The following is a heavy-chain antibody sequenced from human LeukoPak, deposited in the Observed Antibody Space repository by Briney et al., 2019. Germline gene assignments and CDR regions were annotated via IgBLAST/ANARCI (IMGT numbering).Heavy chain of an antibody. V-gene: IGHV3-53*01. J-gene: IGHJ4*02. D-gene: IGHD3-10*01. Sequence: PGGSLRLSCAASGFTVSSNYMSWVRQAPGKGLEWVSVIYSGGSTYYADSVKGRFTISRDNSKNTLYLQMNSLRAEDTAVYYCARDGAMVRGVNYYFDYWGQGTLVTVSS. CDR1: GFTVSSNY. CDR3: ARDGAMVRGVNYYFDY. CDR2: IYSGGST.